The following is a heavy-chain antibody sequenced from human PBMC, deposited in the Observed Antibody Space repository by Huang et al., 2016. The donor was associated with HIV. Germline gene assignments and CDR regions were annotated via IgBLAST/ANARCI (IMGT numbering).Heavy chain of an antibody. Sequence: QVQLVESGGGVVQPGRSLRLSCAASGFIFSNYGMHWVRQARGKGLEWVALISYDGSNKYYTDSVKGRFSISRDNSKNTLYLQMNSLRAEDTAVYYCALKGDSSGWEYFRHWGQGTLVTVSS. CDR2: ISYDGSNK. J-gene: IGHJ1*01. CDR3: ALKGDSSGWEYFRH. CDR1: GFIFSNYG. V-gene: IGHV3-30*03. D-gene: IGHD6-19*01.